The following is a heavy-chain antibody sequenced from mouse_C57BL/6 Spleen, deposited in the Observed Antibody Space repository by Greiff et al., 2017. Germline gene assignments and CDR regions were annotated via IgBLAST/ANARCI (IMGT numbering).Heavy chain of an antibody. CDR1: GYTFTSYW. CDR3: AMASGTRAMDY. V-gene: IGHV1-74*01. J-gene: IGHJ4*01. Sequence: VQLQQPGAELVKPGASVKVSCKASGYTFTSYWMHWVKQRPGQGLEWIGRIHPSDSDTNYNQKFKGKATLTVDKSSSTAYMQLSSLTSEDSAVYYCAMASGTRAMDYWGQGTSVTVSS. CDR2: IHPSDSDT. D-gene: IGHD4-1*01.